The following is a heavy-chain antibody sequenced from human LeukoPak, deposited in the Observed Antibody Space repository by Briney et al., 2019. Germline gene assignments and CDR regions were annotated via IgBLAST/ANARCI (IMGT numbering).Heavy chain of an antibody. D-gene: IGHD3-3*01. V-gene: IGHV3-48*04. CDR2: ISSSSSTI. Sequence: GGSLRLSCAASGFTFSSYSMNWVRQAPGKGLEWVSYISSSSSTIYYADSVKGRFTISRDNAKNSLYLQMNSLRAEDTAVYYCASGIVGVPRGAFDIWGQGTMVTVSS. J-gene: IGHJ3*02. CDR1: GFTFSSYS. CDR3: ASGIVGVPRGAFDI.